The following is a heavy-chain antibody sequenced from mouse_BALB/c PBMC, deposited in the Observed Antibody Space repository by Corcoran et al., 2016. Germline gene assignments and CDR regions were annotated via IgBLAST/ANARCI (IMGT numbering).Heavy chain of an antibody. CDR1: GYSITSGYY. V-gene: IGHV3-6*02. D-gene: IGHD2-2*01. CDR2: ISYDGSN. Sequence: DVQLQESGPGLVKPSQSLSLTCSVTGYSITSGYYWNWIRQFPGNKLEWMGYISYDGSNNYNPSLKNRISITRDTSKNQFFLKLNSVTTEDTATYYCAREGYGGVWGAGTTVTVSS. CDR3: AREGYGGV. J-gene: IGHJ1*01.